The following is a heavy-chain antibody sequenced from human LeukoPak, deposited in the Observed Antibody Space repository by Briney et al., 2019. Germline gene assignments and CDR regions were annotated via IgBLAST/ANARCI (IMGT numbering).Heavy chain of an antibody. CDR2: IYYSGST. CDR3: ARGLGYCSGGSCRNWFDP. Sequence: SETLSLTCTVSGGSISSYYWSWIRQPPGKGLEWIGHIYYSGSTNYNPSLKSRVTISVDTSKNQFSLKLSSVTAADTAVYYCARGLGYCSGGSCRNWFDPWGQGTLVTVSS. CDR1: GGSISSYY. D-gene: IGHD2-15*01. V-gene: IGHV4-59*01. J-gene: IGHJ5*02.